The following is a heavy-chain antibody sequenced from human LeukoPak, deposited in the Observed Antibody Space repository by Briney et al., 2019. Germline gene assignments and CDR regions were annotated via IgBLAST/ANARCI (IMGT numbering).Heavy chain of an antibody. CDR2: ISGYNGDT. V-gene: IGHV1-18*01. D-gene: IGHD1-1*01. CDR3: ARQTLWNLPYFDY. J-gene: IGHJ4*02. Sequence: ASVKVSCKASGYTFTRNGFSWVRQAPGQGLEWMGWISGYNGDTKYAQKLQGRVTMTTDTSTSTACMELRSLRSDDTAVYYCARQTLWNLPYFDYWGQGTLVTVSS. CDR1: GYTFTRNG.